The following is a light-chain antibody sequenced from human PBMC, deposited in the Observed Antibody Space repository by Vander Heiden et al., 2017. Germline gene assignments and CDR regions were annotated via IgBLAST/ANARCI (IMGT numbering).Light chain of an antibody. J-gene: IGLJ2*01. Sequence: QSVLTQPPSVSGAPGQRVTISCTGSTSNIGSRYHVHWYQQLPGTAPKLRIFDTNNRPSGVPDRFSASKSGSSASLAITGLQAEDEADDDCQSYDNSLSLVICGGGTKVTV. V-gene: IGLV1-40*01. CDR2: DTN. CDR3: QSYDNSLSLVI. CDR1: TSNIGSRYH.